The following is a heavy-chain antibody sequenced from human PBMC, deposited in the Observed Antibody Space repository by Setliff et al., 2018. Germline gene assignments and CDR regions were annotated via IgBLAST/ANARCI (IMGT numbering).Heavy chain of an antibody. J-gene: IGHJ6*03. V-gene: IGHV1-18*01. D-gene: IGHD5-18*01. CDR3: AREGVDTRSSTDYRYYMDV. CDR2: ISAYNGNT. CDR1: GYTFTSYG. Sequence: GASVKVSCKASGYTFTSYGISWVRQAPGQGLEWMGWISAYNGNTNYAQKLQGRVTMTTDTSTSTAYMELSSLRTEDTAVYYCAREGVDTRSSTDYRYYMDVWGKGTTVTVSS.